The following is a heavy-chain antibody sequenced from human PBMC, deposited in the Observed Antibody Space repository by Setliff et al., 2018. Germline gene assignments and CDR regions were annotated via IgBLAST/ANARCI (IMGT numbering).Heavy chain of an antibody. CDR2: INSDGSST. CDR3: ARTCSGSGCYAGLES. V-gene: IGHV3-74*01. J-gene: IGHJ4*02. Sequence: GSLRLSCAASGFSFNDYAMHWVRQTPGKGLEWVSRINSDGSSTSYADSVKGRFTISRDNSKNTLYLQMNSLRPEDTAVYYCARTCSGSGCYAGLESWGQGTPVTVSS. D-gene: IGHD2-15*01. CDR1: GFSFNDYA.